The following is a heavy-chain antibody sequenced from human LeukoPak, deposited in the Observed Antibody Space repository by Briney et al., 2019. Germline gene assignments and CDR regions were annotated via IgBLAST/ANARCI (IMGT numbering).Heavy chain of an antibody. Sequence: SETLSLTCTVSGGSINSGSYYWSWIRQPAGKGLEWIGRIYTSGSTNYNPSLKSRATISVDTSKNQFSLKLSSVTAADTAVYYCARDYGDYAWYGAVRYYYYYMDVWGKGTTVTVSS. CDR3: ARDYGDYAWYGAVRYYYYYMDV. CDR1: GGSINSGSYY. V-gene: IGHV4-61*02. CDR2: IYTSGST. J-gene: IGHJ6*03. D-gene: IGHD4-17*01.